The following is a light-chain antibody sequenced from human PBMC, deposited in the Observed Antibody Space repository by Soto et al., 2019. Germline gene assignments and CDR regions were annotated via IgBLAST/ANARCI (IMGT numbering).Light chain of an antibody. CDR1: QTISSW. Sequence: QITQSASTLSGSVGDRVTITCRASQTISSWLAWYQQKPGKAPTLLIYDASALPRGVPSRFSGSGSGTDFTLTISYLQSEDFGTYYCQQFYNYPRTFGQGTKVDI. J-gene: IGKJ1*01. CDR3: QQFYNYPRT. V-gene: IGKV1-5*01. CDR2: DAS.